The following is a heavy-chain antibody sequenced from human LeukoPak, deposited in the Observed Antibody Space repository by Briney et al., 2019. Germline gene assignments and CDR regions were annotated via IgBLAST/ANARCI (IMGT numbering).Heavy chain of an antibody. Sequence: PGRSLRLSCAASGFTFSDYGMYWVRQAPGKGLEWVALIWYDGGKKYYTDSVRGRFTISRDNSKNTLYLQMDSLRAEDTAVYYCVRYCNGGSCYRAAFDVWGPGTMVTVSP. CDR3: VRYCNGGSCYRAAFDV. CDR2: IWYDGGKK. V-gene: IGHV3-33*01. CDR1: GFTFSDYG. D-gene: IGHD2-15*01. J-gene: IGHJ3*01.